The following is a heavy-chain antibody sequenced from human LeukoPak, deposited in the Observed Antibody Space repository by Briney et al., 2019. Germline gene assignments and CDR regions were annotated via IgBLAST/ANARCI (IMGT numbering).Heavy chain of an antibody. CDR1: GFTFSSHN. V-gene: IGHV3-48*01. CDR2: ISTSSSTI. J-gene: IGHJ4*02. CDR3: ARTIAEAARFDY. D-gene: IGHD6-13*01. Sequence: PGGSLRLSCAASGFTFSSHNMDWVRQAPGKGLEWVSHISTSSSTIYYADSVKGRFTISRDNAKNSLYLQMNSLRAEDTAVYYCARTIAEAARFDYWGQGTLVTVSS.